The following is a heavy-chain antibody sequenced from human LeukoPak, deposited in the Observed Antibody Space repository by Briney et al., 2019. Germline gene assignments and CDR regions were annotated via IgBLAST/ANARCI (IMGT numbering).Heavy chain of an antibody. V-gene: IGHV3-74*01. CDR3: ARDYGSGGGYNWFDP. CDR1: GFTVSRNY. CDR2: INSDGGST. Sequence: GGSLRLSCAASGFTVSRNYMNWVRQAPGKGLGWVSRINSDGGSTSYADSVKGRFTISRDNAKNTLYLQMNSLRAEDTAVYYCARDYGSGGGYNWFDPWGQGTLVTVSS. D-gene: IGHD3-10*01. J-gene: IGHJ5*02.